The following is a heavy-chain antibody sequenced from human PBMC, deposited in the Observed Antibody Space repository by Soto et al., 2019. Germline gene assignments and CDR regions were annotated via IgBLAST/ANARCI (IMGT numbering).Heavy chain of an antibody. Sequence: SETLSLTCTVSGGSISSSSYYWGWIRQPPGKGLEWIGSIYYSGSTYYNPSLKSRVTISVDTSKNQFSLKLSSVTAADTAVYYCARQDYGGNSRNWFDPWGQGTLVTVSS. CDR3: ARQDYGGNSRNWFDP. V-gene: IGHV4-39*01. D-gene: IGHD4-17*01. J-gene: IGHJ5*02. CDR1: GGSISSSSYY. CDR2: IYYSGST.